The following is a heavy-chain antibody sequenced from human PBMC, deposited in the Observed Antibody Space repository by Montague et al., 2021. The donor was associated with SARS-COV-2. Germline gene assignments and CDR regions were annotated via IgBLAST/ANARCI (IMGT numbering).Heavy chain of an antibody. Sequence: SETLSLTCTVSGDSVSSSDHYWGWIRQPPGKGLEWLGIVDYSGXTXYXXXXKGRVTISIDASKNQFSLKLKSLTATDTAIYHCARRRLREDYFDFWGQGTLLTVSS. CDR2: VDYSGXT. V-gene: IGHV4-39*01. J-gene: IGHJ4*02. CDR3: ARRRLREDYFDF. CDR1: GDSVSSSDHY. D-gene: IGHD4-17*01.